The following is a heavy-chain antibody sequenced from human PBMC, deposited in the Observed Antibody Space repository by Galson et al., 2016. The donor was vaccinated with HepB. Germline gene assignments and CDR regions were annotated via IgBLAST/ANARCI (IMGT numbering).Heavy chain of an antibody. D-gene: IGHD2-2*01. Sequence: SLRLSCAASGFSFYTYTMTWVRQAPGKGLEWVSGISGTGGTSHYADSVKGRFTISRDNSNNILYLEINSLSADDTAVYFCAKVECSISSCHNDYWGQGTQVTVSS. V-gene: IGHV3-23*01. CDR2: ISGTGGTS. J-gene: IGHJ4*02. CDR1: GFSFYTYT. CDR3: AKVECSISSCHNDY.